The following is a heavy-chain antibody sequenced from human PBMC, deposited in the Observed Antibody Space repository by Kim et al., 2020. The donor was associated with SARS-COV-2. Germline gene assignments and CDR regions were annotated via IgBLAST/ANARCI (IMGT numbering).Heavy chain of an antibody. J-gene: IGHJ4*02. CDR3: ARVIVSDSSGYYDRSYFDY. V-gene: IGHV3-11*06. D-gene: IGHD3-22*01. Sequence: GRFTISRDNAKNSLYLQMNSLRAEDTAVYYCARVIVSDSSGYYDRSYFDYWGQGTLVTVSS.